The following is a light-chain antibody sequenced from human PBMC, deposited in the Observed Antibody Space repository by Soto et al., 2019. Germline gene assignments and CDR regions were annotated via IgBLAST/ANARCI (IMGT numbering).Light chain of an antibody. CDR1: QTISNY. CDR3: QQYKSYPWT. J-gene: IGKJ1*01. V-gene: IGKV1-5*03. Sequence: DIQMTQSPSTLSASVGDKVTITCRASQTISNYLAWYQQKPGKAPKFLLYAVSTLERGVPSRFTGAGSGTDFGLTISSLQPDDFATYYCQQYKSYPWTFGQGTKVEIK. CDR2: AVS.